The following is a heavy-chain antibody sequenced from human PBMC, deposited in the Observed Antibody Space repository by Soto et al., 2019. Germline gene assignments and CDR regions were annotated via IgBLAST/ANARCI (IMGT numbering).Heavy chain of an antibody. Sequence: KASETLSLTCTVSGASIIGFYWSWIRKSAGTGLEWIGRIYATGTTDYNPSLKSRVMMSVDTSKKQFSLKLRSVTAADTAVYYCVRDGTKTLRDWFDPWGQGISVTVSS. J-gene: IGHJ5*02. CDR3: VRDGTKTLRDWFDP. V-gene: IGHV4-4*07. CDR2: IYATGTT. D-gene: IGHD1-1*01. CDR1: GASIIGFY.